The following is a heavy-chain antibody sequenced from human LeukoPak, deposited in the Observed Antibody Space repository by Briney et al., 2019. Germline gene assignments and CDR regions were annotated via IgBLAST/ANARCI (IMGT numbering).Heavy chain of an antibody. Sequence: PGGSLRLSCAASRFTLSNYWMSWVRQAPGKGLEWVANINQDGSEKYYVDSVKGRFTISRDNAKNSLYLQMNSLRGEDTAVYYCAREGDGYNSLWLDYWGQGTLVTVSS. CDR3: AREGDGYNSLWLDY. CDR2: INQDGSEK. V-gene: IGHV3-7*01. D-gene: IGHD5-24*01. J-gene: IGHJ4*02. CDR1: RFTLSNYW.